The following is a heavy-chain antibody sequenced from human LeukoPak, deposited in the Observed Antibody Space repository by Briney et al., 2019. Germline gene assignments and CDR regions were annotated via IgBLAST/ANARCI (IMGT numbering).Heavy chain of an antibody. Sequence: SETLSLTCTVPGGSISSYYWSWIRQPAGKGLEWIGRIYTSGSTNYNPSLKSRVTMSVDTSKNQFSLKLSSVTAADTAVYYCARGPDYDFWSGAEAFDYWGQGTLVTVSS. CDR2: IYTSGST. V-gene: IGHV4-4*07. D-gene: IGHD3-3*01. CDR1: GGSISSYY. J-gene: IGHJ4*02. CDR3: ARGPDYDFWSGAEAFDY.